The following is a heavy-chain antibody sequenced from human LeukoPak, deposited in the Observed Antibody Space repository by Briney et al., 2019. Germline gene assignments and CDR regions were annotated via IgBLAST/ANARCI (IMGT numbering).Heavy chain of an antibody. J-gene: IGHJ4*02. CDR2: MNEDGSQK. V-gene: IGHV3-7*01. CDR1: GFMFSSYG. CDR3: ATYCSRTSCYEFDY. Sequence: PGGSLRLSCAASGFMFSSYGMAWVRQAPGKGLEWVTNMNEDGSQKYYLESVKGRFSISRDNSKKSLYLQMNSLRAEDTAVYYFATYCSRTSCYEFDYWGQGTLVTVSS. D-gene: IGHD2-2*01.